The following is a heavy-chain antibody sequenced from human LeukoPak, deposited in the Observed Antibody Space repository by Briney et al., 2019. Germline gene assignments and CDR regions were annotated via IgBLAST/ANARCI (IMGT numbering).Heavy chain of an antibody. CDR1: GYTFTGYY. CDR2: INPNSGGT. CDR3: AREVLWQQTNDY. J-gene: IGHJ4*02. Sequence: ASVKVSCKASGYTFTGYYMHWVRQAPGQGLEWMGWINPNSGGTNYAQKFQGRVTITRDTCISTAYMELSRLRSDDTAVYYCAREVLWQQTNDYWGEGPLVTVSS. V-gene: IGHV1-2*02. D-gene: IGHD6-13*01.